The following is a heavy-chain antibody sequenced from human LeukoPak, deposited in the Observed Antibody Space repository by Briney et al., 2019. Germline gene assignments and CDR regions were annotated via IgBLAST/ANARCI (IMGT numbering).Heavy chain of an antibody. D-gene: IGHD3-16*02. V-gene: IGHV4-59*01. CDR2: IYYSGST. J-gene: IGHJ4*02. CDR3: ARGGLGELSLFMFDY. CDR1: GGSISSYH. Sequence: SETLSLTCTVSGGSISSYHWSWIRQPPGKGLEWIGYIYYSGSTNYNPSLKSRVTISVDTSKNQFSLKLSSVTAADTAVYYCARGGLGELSLFMFDYWGQGTLVTVSS.